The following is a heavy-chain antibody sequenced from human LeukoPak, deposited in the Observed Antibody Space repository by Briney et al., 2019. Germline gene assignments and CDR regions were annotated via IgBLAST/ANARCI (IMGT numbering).Heavy chain of an antibody. CDR3: VKEERGYSYGDY. V-gene: IGHV3-23*01. CDR1: GFTFNNCA. CDR2: VTDDGTTT. D-gene: IGHD5-18*01. Sequence: GGSLRLSCAASGFTFNNCAMSWVRQPPGKGLEWVSAVTDDGTTTYYADSVKGRFTISKDNSKNTVYLQMNYLTADDTARYYCVKEERGYSYGDYWGQGTLVTVSS. J-gene: IGHJ4*02.